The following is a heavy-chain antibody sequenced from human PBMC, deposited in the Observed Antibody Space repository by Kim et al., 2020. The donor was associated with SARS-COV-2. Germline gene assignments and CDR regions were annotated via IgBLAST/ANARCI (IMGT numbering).Heavy chain of an antibody. V-gene: IGHV4-34*01. CDR3: ARARFLEWLLKPYDY. J-gene: IGHJ4*02. D-gene: IGHD3-3*01. Sequence: PSLKSRGTISVDTSKNQFSLKLSSVTAADTAVYYCARARFLEWLLKPYDYWGQGTLVTVSS.